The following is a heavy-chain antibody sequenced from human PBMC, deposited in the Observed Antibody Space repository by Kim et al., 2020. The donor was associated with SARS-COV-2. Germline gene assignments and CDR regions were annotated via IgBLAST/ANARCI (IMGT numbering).Heavy chain of an antibody. Sequence: GGSLRLSCAASGFTFSSYSMNWVRQAPGKGLEWVSSISSSSSYIYYADSVKGRFTISRDNAKNSLYLQMNSLRAEDTAVYYCAALHFGVVTLDDYWGQGTLVTVSS. J-gene: IGHJ4*02. D-gene: IGHD3-3*01. V-gene: IGHV3-21*01. CDR3: AALHFGVVTLDDY. CDR2: ISSSSSYI. CDR1: GFTFSSYS.